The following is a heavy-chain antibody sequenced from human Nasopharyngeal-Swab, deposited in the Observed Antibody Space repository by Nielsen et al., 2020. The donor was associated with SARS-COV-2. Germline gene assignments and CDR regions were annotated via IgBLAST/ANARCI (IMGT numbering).Heavy chain of an antibody. CDR1: GGSFSSGGYY. Sequence: SETLSLTCTVSGGSFSSGGYYWSWIRQHPGKGLEWIGYIYYSGSTYYNPSLKSRVTVSVDTSKNQFSLKLSSVTAADTAVYYCARDLRSSSWDAFSLWGQGTMVTVSS. V-gene: IGHV4-31*03. CDR2: IYYSGST. D-gene: IGHD6-13*01. CDR3: ARDLRSSSWDAFSL. J-gene: IGHJ3*01.